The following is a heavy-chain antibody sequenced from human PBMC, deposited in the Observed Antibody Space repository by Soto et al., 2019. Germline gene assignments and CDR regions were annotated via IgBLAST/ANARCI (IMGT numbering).Heavy chain of an antibody. J-gene: IGHJ3*02. CDR2: INSDGSST. CDR3: ASGLPGAFDI. D-gene: IGHD2-15*01. Sequence: GGSLRLSCAASGFSFRSYWMHWVRQVPGKGLVWVSRINSDGSSTTYADSVKGRFTISRDNAKNTLYLQMNSLRAEDTAVYYCASGLPGAFDIWGQGTMVTVSS. V-gene: IGHV3-74*01. CDR1: GFSFRSYW.